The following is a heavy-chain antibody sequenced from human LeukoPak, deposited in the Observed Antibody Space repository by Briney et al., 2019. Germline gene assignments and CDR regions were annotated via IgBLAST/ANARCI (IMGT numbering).Heavy chain of an antibody. Sequence: PGGSLRLSCVASGFTFDDYAMHWVRQGPGKGLEWVSGVNWIGTSPTYADSAKGRFTISRDNAKNSLYLQMNSLRAEDTAVYYCARDGRYTYYYDSSGYPFDYWGQGTLVTVSS. J-gene: IGHJ4*02. CDR2: VNWIGTSP. D-gene: IGHD3-22*01. CDR3: ARDGRYTYYYDSSGYPFDY. CDR1: GFTFDDYA. V-gene: IGHV3-20*04.